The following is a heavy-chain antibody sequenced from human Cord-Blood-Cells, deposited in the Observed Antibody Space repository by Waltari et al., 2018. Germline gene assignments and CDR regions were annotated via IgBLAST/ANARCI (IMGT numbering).Heavy chain of an antibody. CDR2: IYYSGST. CDR1: GGSISSSSYY. V-gene: IGHV4-39*01. J-gene: IGHJ2*01. D-gene: IGHD6-19*01. CDR3: AKYSSGWYWYFDL. Sequence: QLQLQESGPGLVKPSETLSLTCTVSGGSISSSSYYWGWIRQPPGKGVVWIGSIYYSGSTYYNPSLKSRVTISVDTSKNQFSLKLSSVTAADTAVYYCAKYSSGWYWYFDLWGRGTLVTVSS.